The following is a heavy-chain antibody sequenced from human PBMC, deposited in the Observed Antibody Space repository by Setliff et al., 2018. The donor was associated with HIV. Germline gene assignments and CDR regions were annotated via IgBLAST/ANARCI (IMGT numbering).Heavy chain of an antibody. Sequence: PGGSLRLSCAASGFTFSSYSMNWVRQAPGKGLEWVSYISSSSNTIYYADSVKGRFTISRDNAKNSLYLQMNSLRAEDTAVYYCARGWFDSWGQGTLVTVSS. J-gene: IGHJ5*01. CDR1: GFTFSSYS. CDR2: ISSSSNTI. CDR3: ARGWFDS. V-gene: IGHV3-48*04.